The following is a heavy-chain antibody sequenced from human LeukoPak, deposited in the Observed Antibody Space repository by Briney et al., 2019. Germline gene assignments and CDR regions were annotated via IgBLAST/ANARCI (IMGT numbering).Heavy chain of an antibody. V-gene: IGHV3-9*01. CDR3: AKEGACSSTSCYFDY. Sequence: GGSLRLSCAASGFTFVDYAMHWVRQAPGKGLEWVSGISWNSGSIGYADSVKGRFTISRDNAKNSLYLQMNSLRAEDTALYHCAKEGACSSTSCYFDYWGQGTLVTVSS. CDR2: ISWNSGSI. D-gene: IGHD2-2*01. CDR1: GFTFVDYA. J-gene: IGHJ4*02.